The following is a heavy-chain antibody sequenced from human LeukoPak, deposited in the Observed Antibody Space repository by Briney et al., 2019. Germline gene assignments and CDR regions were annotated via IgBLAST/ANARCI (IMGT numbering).Heavy chain of an antibody. D-gene: IGHD3-22*01. J-gene: IGHJ4*02. V-gene: IGHV4-38-2*02. Sequence: PSETLSLTCTVSGYSISSGYSWDWIRQPPGKGLEWIGSIYHSGNTYYNPSLKSRVTISVDTSKNQLSLKLSSVTAADTAVYYCARDNYDNSGYYFDYWGQGTLVTVSS. CDR1: GYSISSGYS. CDR3: ARDNYDNSGYYFDY. CDR2: IYHSGNT.